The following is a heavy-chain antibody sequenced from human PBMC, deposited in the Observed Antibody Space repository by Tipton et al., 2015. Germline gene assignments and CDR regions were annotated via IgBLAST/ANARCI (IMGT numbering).Heavy chain of an antibody. D-gene: IGHD3-22*01. Sequence: TLSLTCTVSGGSISSFYWSWIRQHPGKGLEWIGYIYYSGSTYYNPSLKSRLTISVDMSKNQFSLKLSSVTAADTAVYYCARGGAGYYYDSSGYLSWGQGTLVTVSS. V-gene: IGHV4-31*03. J-gene: IGHJ5*02. CDR2: IYYSGST. CDR3: ARGGAGYYYDSSGYLS. CDR1: GGSISSFY.